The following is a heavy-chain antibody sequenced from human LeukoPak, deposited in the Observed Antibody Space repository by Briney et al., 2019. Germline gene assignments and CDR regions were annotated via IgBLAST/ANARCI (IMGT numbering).Heavy chain of an antibody. CDR1: GFTFSSYS. V-gene: IGHV3-30*03. J-gene: IGHJ4*02. Sequence: GGSLRLSCAASGFTFSSYSMNWVRQAPSKGLEWVAVISYDGSNKYYADSVKGRFTISRDNSKNTLYLQMNSLRAEDTAVYYCAREGVDYYGSGSYYKEEYFDYWGQGTLVTVSS. D-gene: IGHD3-10*01. CDR3: AREGVDYYGSGSYYKEEYFDY. CDR2: ISYDGSNK.